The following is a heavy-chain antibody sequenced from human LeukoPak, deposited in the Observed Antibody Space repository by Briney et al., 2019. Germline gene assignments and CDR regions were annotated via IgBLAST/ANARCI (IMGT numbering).Heavy chain of an antibody. V-gene: IGHV3-11*04. CDR2: ISSSGDTI. D-gene: IGHD5-18*01. CDR3: ARDLSGVTGYTYGRGIDY. J-gene: IGHJ4*02. Sequence: PGGSLRLSCAASGFTFSDYYMSWIRQAPGKGLEWVSYISSSGDTIFYADSVKGRFTISRDSAKNSLYLQMNSLRAEDTAVYYCARDLSGVTGYTYGRGIDYWGQGTLVTVSS. CDR1: GFTFSDYY.